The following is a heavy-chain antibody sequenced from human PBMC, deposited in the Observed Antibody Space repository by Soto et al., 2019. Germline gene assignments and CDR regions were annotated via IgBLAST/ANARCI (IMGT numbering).Heavy chain of an antibody. CDR2: ISGSGGST. CDR3: AKDSGTYYYDSSGYTPFDY. D-gene: IGHD3-22*01. Sequence: EVQLLESGGGLVQPGGSLRLSCAASGFTFSSYAMSWVRQAPGKGLEWVSAISGSGGSTYYADSVKGRFTISRDNSKNTQNLQMNSLRAEDTAVYYCAKDSGTYYYDSSGYTPFDYWGQGTLVTVSS. J-gene: IGHJ4*02. V-gene: IGHV3-23*01. CDR1: GFTFSSYA.